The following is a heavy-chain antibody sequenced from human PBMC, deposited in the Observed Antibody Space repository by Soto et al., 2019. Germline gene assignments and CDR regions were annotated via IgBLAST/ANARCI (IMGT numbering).Heavy chain of an antibody. CDR2: INWNGGTI. Sequence: EVQLVESGGRVVRPGGSLRLSCVASGFIYDDYGMNWVRQVPGKGLEWVSSINWNGGTIRYADSVKGRFTISRDNARNSLYLQLNSLNVEDTAFYYCANTTGSYEDLPLDSWGQGTLVTVSS. CDR1: GFIYDDYG. J-gene: IGHJ5*01. D-gene: IGHD3-10*01. V-gene: IGHV3-20*04. CDR3: ANTTGSYEDLPLDS.